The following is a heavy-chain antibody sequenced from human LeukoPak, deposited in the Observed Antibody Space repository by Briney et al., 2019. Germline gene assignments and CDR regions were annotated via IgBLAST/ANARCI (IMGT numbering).Heavy chain of an antibody. D-gene: IGHD3-22*01. CDR1: GGPISTYY. CDR3: ARDRDYYDSSGYSDAFDI. V-gene: IGHV4-59*01. Sequence: SETLSLTCTVSGGPISTYYWSWIRQPPGKGLEWIGYIYYSGSTNYNPSLKGRVTISVDTSKNQFSLKLSSVTAADTAVYYCARDRDYYDSSGYSDAFDIWGQGTMVTVSS. CDR2: IYYSGST. J-gene: IGHJ3*02.